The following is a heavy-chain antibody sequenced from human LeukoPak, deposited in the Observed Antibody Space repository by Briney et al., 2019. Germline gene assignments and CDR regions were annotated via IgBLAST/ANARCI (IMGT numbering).Heavy chain of an antibody. J-gene: IGHJ4*02. D-gene: IGHD1-7*01. CDR1: GFIFSSTW. Sequence: GGSLRLSCAGSGFIFSSTWMHWVRQAPGEGLVWVSRINSDGRTINYADSVKGRLTISRDNAKNTLYLQMNSLRVEDTALYFCATAGNYRFDYWGQGTLVTVSS. V-gene: IGHV3-74*01. CDR2: INSDGRTI. CDR3: ATAGNYRFDY.